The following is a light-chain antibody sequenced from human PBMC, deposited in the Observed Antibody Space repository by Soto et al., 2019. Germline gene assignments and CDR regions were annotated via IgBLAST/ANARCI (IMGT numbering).Light chain of an antibody. V-gene: IGKV1-5*03. J-gene: IGKJ1*01. CDR3: QHYNSYYPWT. Sequence: DIQLTQSPSTLSGSVGDRVTITCRASQTISSWLAWYQQKPGKAPKLMIYKASTLKSGVPSRFSGSGSGTEFTLTISSLQPDDFANYYCQHYNSYYPWTFGQGTKVDIK. CDR1: QTISSW. CDR2: KAS.